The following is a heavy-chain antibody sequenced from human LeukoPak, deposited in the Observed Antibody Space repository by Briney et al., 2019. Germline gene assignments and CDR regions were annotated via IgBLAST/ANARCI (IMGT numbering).Heavy chain of an antibody. V-gene: IGHV4-4*02. CDR2: MYHSGST. CDR3: ATSGSYRIYFFDY. J-gene: IGHJ4*02. CDR1: GGSISSNNW. Sequence: SGTLSLTCAVSGGSISSNNWWSWVRQPPGKGLEWIGEMYHSGSTNYNPSLMSRVTISVDTSKNQFSLKLSSVTAADSAVYYCATSGSYRIYFFDYWGQGTLVTVSS. D-gene: IGHD1-26*01.